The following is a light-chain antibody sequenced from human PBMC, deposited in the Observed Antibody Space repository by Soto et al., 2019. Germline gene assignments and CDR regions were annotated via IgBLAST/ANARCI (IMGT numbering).Light chain of an antibody. CDR2: AAS. Sequence: DIQMTQSPSSLSASVGDRVSITCRASQTIITYLNWYQQKPGKAPKLLISAASNLQSGVPSRFSGSGSETEFTLTISSVQPEDFATYDCQQSYSTPRTFGQGTKLEIK. CDR1: QTIITY. J-gene: IGKJ2*01. V-gene: IGKV1-39*01. CDR3: QQSYSTPRT.